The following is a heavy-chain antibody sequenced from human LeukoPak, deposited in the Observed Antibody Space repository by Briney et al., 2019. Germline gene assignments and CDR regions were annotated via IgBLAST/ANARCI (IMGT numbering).Heavy chain of an antibody. D-gene: IGHD6-13*01. CDR2: ISGGGGGT. V-gene: IGHV3-23*01. CDR1: GFTFSRYA. J-gene: IGHJ4*02. Sequence: PGGSLRLSCEASGFTFSRYAMSWVRQLPGKGLEWVSAISGGGGGTYYVDSVKGRFTISRDNSKNALYLQMSSLRAGDTAVYYCAKDHFSSWTAGSSWPNNFDYWGQGTLVTVSS. CDR3: AKDHFSSWTAGSSWPNNFDY.